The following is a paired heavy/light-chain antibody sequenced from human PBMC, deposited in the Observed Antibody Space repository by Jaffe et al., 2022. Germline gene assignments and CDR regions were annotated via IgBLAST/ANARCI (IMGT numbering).Light chain of an antibody. V-gene: IGKV3-20*01. Sequence: EIVLTQSPGTLSLSPGERATLSCRASQSVSSSYLAWYQQKPGQAPRLLIYGASSRATGIPDRFSGSGSGTDFTLTISRLEPEDFAVYYCQQYGSSPPNTFGQGTRLEIK. CDR2: GAS. CDR3: QQYGSSPPNT. J-gene: IGKJ5*01. CDR1: QSVSSSY.
Heavy chain of an antibody. J-gene: IGHJ6*03. V-gene: IGHV4-34*01. CDR1: GGSFSGYY. CDR2: INHSGST. Sequence: QVQLQQWGAGLLKPSETLSLTCAVYGGSFSGYYWSWIRQPPGKGLEWIGEINHSGSTNYNPSLKSRVTISVDTSKNQFSLKLSSVTAADTAVYYCARGPQRRDWNYGGYYYYMDVWGKGTTVTVSS. CDR3: ARGPQRRDWNYGGYYYYMDV. D-gene: IGHD1-7*01.